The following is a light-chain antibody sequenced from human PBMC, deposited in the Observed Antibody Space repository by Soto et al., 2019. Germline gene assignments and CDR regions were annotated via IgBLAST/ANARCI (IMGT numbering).Light chain of an antibody. Sequence: LTQPASVSGSPGQSITISCTGTSSDVGGYNYVSWYQQHPGKAPKLMIYDVSNRPSGVSNRFSGSKSGNTASLTISGLQAEDEADYYCRSYTSSSSYVFGTGTKVTVL. CDR2: DVS. CDR1: SSDVGGYNY. J-gene: IGLJ1*01. V-gene: IGLV2-14*01. CDR3: RSYTSSSSYV.